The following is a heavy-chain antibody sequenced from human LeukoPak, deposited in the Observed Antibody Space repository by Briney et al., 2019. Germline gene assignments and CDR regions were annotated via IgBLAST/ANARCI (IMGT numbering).Heavy chain of an antibody. CDR2: IFYAGSY. D-gene: IGHD3-16*02. Sequence: KPGGSLRLSCAASGFTFDDYGMSWVRQAPGKGLQWIGSIFYAGSYYLNPSLKSRVAISIDTSKNQFSLNLNSVTAADTAVYYCARGLRLGELSLVVLPHLFDYWGQGTLVTVSS. CDR1: GFTFDDYG. CDR3: ARGLRLGELSLVVLPHLFDY. V-gene: IGHV4-39*07. J-gene: IGHJ4*02.